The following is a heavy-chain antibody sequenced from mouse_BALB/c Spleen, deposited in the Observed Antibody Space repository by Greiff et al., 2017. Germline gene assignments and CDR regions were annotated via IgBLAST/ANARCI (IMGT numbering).Heavy chain of an antibody. Sequence: QVQLKESGAELVKPGASVKLSCKASGYTFTSYWINWVKQRPGQGLEWIGNIYPSDSYTNYNQKFKDKATLTVDKSSSTAYMQLSSPTSEDSAVYYCTRNDGAWFAYWGQGTLVTVSA. CDR3: TRNDGAWFAY. D-gene: IGHD2-3*01. V-gene: IGHV1-69*02. CDR1: GYTFTSYW. CDR2: IYPSDSYT. J-gene: IGHJ3*01.